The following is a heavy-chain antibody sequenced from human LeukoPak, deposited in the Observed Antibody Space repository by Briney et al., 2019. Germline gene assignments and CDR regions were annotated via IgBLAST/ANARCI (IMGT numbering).Heavy chain of an antibody. CDR2: IIPIFGTA. J-gene: IGHJ4*02. Sequence: SVKVSFKASGGTFSSYAISWVRQAPGQGLEWMGGIIPIFGTANYAQKFQGRVTITADESTSTAYMELSSLRSEDTAVYYCARGSPPRVYYDRSGYYSYYFDYWGQGTLVTVSS. V-gene: IGHV1-69*13. D-gene: IGHD3-22*01. CDR1: GGTFSSYA. CDR3: ARGSPPRVYYDRSGYYSYYFDY.